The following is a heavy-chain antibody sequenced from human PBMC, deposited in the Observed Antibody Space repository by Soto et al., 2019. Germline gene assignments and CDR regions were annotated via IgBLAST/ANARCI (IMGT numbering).Heavy chain of an antibody. CDR1: GLTFTNAW. J-gene: IGHJ6*02. D-gene: IGHD5-18*01. CDR2: IKKTADA. CDR3: TTEGHNYGYHSLDV. V-gene: IGHV3-15*01. Sequence: AGGSLRLSCAASGLTFTNAWMSWVRQAPGKGLEWVGRIKKTADAQYAAPVIGRFTISRDDSRRTLYLQMNSLKTEDTAVYYCTTEGHNYGYHSLDVWGQGTTVTVSS.